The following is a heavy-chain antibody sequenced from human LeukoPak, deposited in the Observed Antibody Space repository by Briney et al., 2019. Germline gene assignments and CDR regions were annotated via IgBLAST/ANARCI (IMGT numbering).Heavy chain of an antibody. D-gene: IGHD6-13*01. CDR3: AKGRIAIEM. Sequence: PGGSLRLSCVVSGFTFSSYGMSWVRQAPGKGLEWVSAISGSGGSTYYADSVKGRFTISRDNSKNTLFLQMSSLRAEDTAAYCCAKGRIAIEMGGQGTLVTVSS. CDR2: ISGSGGST. J-gene: IGHJ4*02. CDR1: GFTFSSYG. V-gene: IGHV3-23*01.